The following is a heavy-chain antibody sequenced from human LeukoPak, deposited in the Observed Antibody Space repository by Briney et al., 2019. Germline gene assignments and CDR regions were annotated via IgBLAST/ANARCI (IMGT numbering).Heavy chain of an antibody. CDR2: ISWNSGSI. J-gene: IGHJ4*02. Sequence: GGSLRLSCAASGFTFDDYAMHWVRQAPGKGLEWVSGISWNSGSIGYADSVKGRFTISRDNAKNSLYLQMNSLRAEDTALYYCAKGIGSSSSVFDYWGQGTLVTVSS. D-gene: IGHD6-13*01. CDR1: GFTFDDYA. V-gene: IGHV3-9*01. CDR3: AKGIGSSSSVFDY.